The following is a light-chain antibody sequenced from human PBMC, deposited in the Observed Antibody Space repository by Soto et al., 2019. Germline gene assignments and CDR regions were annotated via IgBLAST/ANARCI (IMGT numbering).Light chain of an antibody. CDR2: GAS. V-gene: IGKV3-15*01. CDR3: QQYSNWPPYT. Sequence: EIVMTQSPATLSVSPGERATLSCRASQTVSSNLAWYQQKPGQAPRLLIYGASTRATGIPARFSGSESGTVFTLTISSLQSEDFAVYYCQQYSNWPPYTFGQGTKLEIK. CDR1: QTVSSN. J-gene: IGKJ2*01.